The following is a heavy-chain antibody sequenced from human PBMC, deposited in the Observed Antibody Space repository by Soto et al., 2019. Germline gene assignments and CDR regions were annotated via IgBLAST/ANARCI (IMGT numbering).Heavy chain of an antibody. Sequence: QVQLVESGGGVVQPGRSLRLSCAASGFTFSNYAIHWVRQAPGKGLEWVAVISDDGSNKYYGDSVKGRFTSSRDNSKSTVYLHMNSLRAEDTAVYYCAKEKYGSGLMTPEYWGQGIVVTVSS. CDR2: ISDDGSNK. CDR1: GFTFSNYA. V-gene: IGHV3-30*18. CDR3: AKEKYGSGLMTPEY. D-gene: IGHD3-10*01. J-gene: IGHJ4*02.